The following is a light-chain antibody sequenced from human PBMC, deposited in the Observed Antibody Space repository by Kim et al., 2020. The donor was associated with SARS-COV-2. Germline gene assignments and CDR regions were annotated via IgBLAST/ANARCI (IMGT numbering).Light chain of an antibody. CDR2: NDN. Sequence: GQRVTISCSVSSPTVELPFVNWYQQLPGTAPKVFIYNDNQRPSGVPDRFSGSRSGTSASLAISGLQSEDEADYYCATWDVSLNGWVFGGGTQLTVL. J-gene: IGLJ3*02. CDR1: SPTVELPF. CDR3: ATWDVSLNGWV. V-gene: IGLV1-44*01.